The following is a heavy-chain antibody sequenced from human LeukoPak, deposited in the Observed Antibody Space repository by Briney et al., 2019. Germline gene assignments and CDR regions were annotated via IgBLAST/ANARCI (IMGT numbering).Heavy chain of an antibody. CDR2: IYPGDSDT. CDR1: GYSFTSYW. CDR3: AIGNTIFGVVADY. J-gene: IGHJ4*02. V-gene: IGHV5-51*01. Sequence: GESLKISCMGSGYSFTSYWIGWVRQMPGKGLEWMGIIYPGDSDTRYSPSFQGQVTISADKSISTAYLQWSSLKASDTAMYYCAIGNTIFGVVADYWGQGTLVTVSS. D-gene: IGHD3-3*01.